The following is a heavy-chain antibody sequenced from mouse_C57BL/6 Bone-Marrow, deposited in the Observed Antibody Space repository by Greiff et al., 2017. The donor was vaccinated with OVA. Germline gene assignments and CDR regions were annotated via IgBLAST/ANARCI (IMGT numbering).Heavy chain of an antibody. Sequence: EVKLQESGAELVRPAASLSLSCTASGFNINDYSMHWVKQRPEQGLEWIGRIDPEDGDTEYAPNFQGKATSTADTSSNTTYLQLSSLTSEDTAVYYCTSVRPFFAYWGQGTLVTVSA. CDR3: TSVRPFFAY. J-gene: IGHJ3*01. CDR1: GFNINDYS. D-gene: IGHD2-14*01. V-gene: IGHV14-1*01. CDR2: IDPEDGDT.